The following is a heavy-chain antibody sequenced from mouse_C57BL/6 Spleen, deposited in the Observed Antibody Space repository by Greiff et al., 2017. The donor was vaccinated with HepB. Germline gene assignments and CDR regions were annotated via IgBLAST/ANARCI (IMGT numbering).Heavy chain of an antibody. V-gene: IGHV1-55*01. CDR3: AREGFYYDYDVAY. J-gene: IGHJ3*01. CDR1: GYTFTSYW. CDR2: IYPGSGST. D-gene: IGHD2-4*01. Sequence: QVQLKQPGAELVKPGASVKMSCKASGYTFTSYWITWVKQRPGQGLEWIGDIYPGSGSTNYNEKFKSKATLTVDTSSSTAYMQLSSLTSEDSAVYYCAREGFYYDYDVAYWGQGTLVTVSA.